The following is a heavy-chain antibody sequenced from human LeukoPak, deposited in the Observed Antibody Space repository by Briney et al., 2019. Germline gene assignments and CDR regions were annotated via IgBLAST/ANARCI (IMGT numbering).Heavy chain of an antibody. D-gene: IGHD3-22*01. V-gene: IGHV3-23*01. CDR1: GFTFSNYW. J-gene: IGHJ4*02. Sequence: GGSLRLSCAASGFTFSNYWMSWVRQAPGKGLEWVSTVGAGGGDTYYADSVKGRFAISRDNSKSTLYLQMNDLRAEDTAIYYCAKYYYSDSSGPVFNYWGQGTLATVSS. CDR3: AKYYYSDSSGPVFNY. CDR2: VGAGGGDT.